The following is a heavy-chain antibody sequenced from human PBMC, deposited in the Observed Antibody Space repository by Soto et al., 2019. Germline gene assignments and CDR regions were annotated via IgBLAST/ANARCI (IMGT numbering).Heavy chain of an antibody. CDR3: ARDLWSSSLHYYYGMDV. V-gene: IGHV3-33*01. Sequence: PGGSLRLSCAASGFTFSSYGMHWVRQAPGKGLEWVAVIWYDGSNKYYADSVKGRFTISRDNSKNTLYLQMNSLRAEDTAVYYCARDLWSSSLHYYYGMDVWGQGTTVTVSS. D-gene: IGHD6-13*01. J-gene: IGHJ6*02. CDR2: IWYDGSNK. CDR1: GFTFSSYG.